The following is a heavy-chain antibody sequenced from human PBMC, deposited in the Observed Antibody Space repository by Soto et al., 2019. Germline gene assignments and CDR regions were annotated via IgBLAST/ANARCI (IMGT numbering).Heavy chain of an antibody. J-gene: IGHJ4*02. D-gene: IGHD6-6*01. CDR3: ARGIYSTSSFFDS. Sequence: QVQLQESGPGLVKPSQTLSLTCTVSGDSISTADYYWNWIRQPPGKGLVWIGYIYSSGNTYYIPSLKSRVTISVDTSKNQISLKLNSVPAADTAVYYCARGIYSTSSFFDSWGQGTLVTVSS. CDR2: IYSSGNT. V-gene: IGHV4-30-4*01. CDR1: GDSISTADYY.